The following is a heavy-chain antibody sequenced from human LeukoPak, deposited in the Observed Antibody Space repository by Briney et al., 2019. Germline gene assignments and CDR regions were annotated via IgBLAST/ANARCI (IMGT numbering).Heavy chain of an antibody. CDR3: ARHEGYNWFDP. V-gene: IGHV5-51*01. J-gene: IGHJ5*02. CDR1: GYSFTTYY. Sequence: GESLKISCKGSGYSFTTYYIAWVRQMPGKGLEWMGMIYPGDSDTRYSPSFQGQVTISADKSISTAYLQWSSLQASDTAVYYCARHEGYNWFDPWGQGTLVTVSS. CDR2: IYPGDSDT.